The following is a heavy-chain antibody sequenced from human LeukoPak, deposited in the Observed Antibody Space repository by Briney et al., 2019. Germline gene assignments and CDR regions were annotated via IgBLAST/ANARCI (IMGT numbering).Heavy chain of an antibody. V-gene: IGHV1-24*01. CDR2: FDPEDGET. D-gene: IGHD3-10*01. CDR1: GYTLTELS. CDR3: ARGPYGSSYYYYMDV. Sequence: GASVKVSCKVSGYTLTELSMHWVRQAPGKGLEWMGGFDPEDGETIYAQKFQGRVTITADESTSTAYMELSSLRSEDTAVYYCARGPYGSSYYYYMDVWGKGTTVTISS. J-gene: IGHJ6*03.